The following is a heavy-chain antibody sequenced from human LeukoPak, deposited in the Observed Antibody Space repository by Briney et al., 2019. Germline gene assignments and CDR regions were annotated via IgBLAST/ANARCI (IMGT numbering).Heavy chain of an antibody. Sequence: SGTLSLTCAVSSGSISSSNWWSWVRQPPGKGLEWIGEIYHSGSTNYNPSLKSRVTISVDKSKNQFSLKLSSVTAADTAVYYCARGYCSSTSCQPFDYWGQGTLVTVSS. CDR3: ARGYCSSTSCQPFDY. CDR2: IYHSGST. J-gene: IGHJ4*02. V-gene: IGHV4-4*02. CDR1: SGSISSSNW. D-gene: IGHD2-2*01.